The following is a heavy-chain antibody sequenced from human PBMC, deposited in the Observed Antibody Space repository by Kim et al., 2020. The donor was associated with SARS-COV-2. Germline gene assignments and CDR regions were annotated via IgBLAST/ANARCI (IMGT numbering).Heavy chain of an antibody. D-gene: IGHD3-22*01. V-gene: IGHV1-46*01. Sequence: AQKFQGRVTMTRDTSTSTVYMELSSLRSEDTAVYYCARENYYDSSGYDYWGQGTLVTVSS. J-gene: IGHJ4*02. CDR3: ARENYYDSSGYDY.